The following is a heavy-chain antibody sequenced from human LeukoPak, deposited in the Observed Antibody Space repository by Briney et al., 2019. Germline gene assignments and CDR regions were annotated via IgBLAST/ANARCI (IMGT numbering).Heavy chain of an antibody. Sequence: ASVKVSCKASGYTFTGYYMHWVRQAPGQGLEWMGWISAYNGNTNYAQKLQGRVTMTTDTSTSTAYMELRSLRSDDTAVYYCARGRAVGGNLFDYWGQGTLVSVSS. CDR3: ARGRAVGGNLFDY. V-gene: IGHV1-18*04. J-gene: IGHJ4*02. D-gene: IGHD4-23*01. CDR2: ISAYNGNT. CDR1: GYTFTGYY.